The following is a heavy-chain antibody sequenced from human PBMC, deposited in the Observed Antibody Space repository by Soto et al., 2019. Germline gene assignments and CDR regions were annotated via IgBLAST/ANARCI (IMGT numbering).Heavy chain of an antibody. V-gene: IGHV4-59*01. D-gene: IGHD3-22*01. CDR2: IYYGGGT. CDR3: ASQYYYDSSGSKTFDY. CDR1: GGSISSYY. J-gene: IGHJ4*02. Sequence: SETLSLTCTVSGGSISSYYWNWIRQPPGKGLEWIGDIYYGGGTNYNPSLKSRVTLSVDTSKNQFSLKLSSVTAADTAVYYCASQYYYDSSGSKTFDYWGQGTQVTVSS.